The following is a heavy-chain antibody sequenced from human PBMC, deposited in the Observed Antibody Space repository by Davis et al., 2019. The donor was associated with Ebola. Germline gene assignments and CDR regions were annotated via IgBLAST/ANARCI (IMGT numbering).Heavy chain of an antibody. CDR1: GFTFSDYT. V-gene: IGHV3-30*04. D-gene: IGHD6-13*01. Sequence: PGGSLTLSCAASGFTFSDYTMHWVRQAPGKGLEWVAMISYDESYEHYGDSVKGRFTISRDNPKNTLHLQMNSLRVEDTAVYYCAKDDASTWDQTFDYWGQGTLVTVSS. J-gene: IGHJ4*02. CDR2: ISYDESYE. CDR3: AKDDASTWDQTFDY.